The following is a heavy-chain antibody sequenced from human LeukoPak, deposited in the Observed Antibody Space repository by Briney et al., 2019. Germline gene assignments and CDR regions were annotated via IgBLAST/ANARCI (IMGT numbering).Heavy chain of an antibody. CDR2: IIPILGIA. Sequence: SVKVSCKASGGTFSSYAISWVRQAPGQGLEWMGRIIPILGIANYAQKFQGRVTITADKSTSTAYMELSSLRSEETAVYYCARSHSLVTLDYWGQGTLVTVSS. J-gene: IGHJ4*02. V-gene: IGHV1-69*04. CDR1: GGTFSSYA. D-gene: IGHD2-21*02. CDR3: ARSHSLVTLDY.